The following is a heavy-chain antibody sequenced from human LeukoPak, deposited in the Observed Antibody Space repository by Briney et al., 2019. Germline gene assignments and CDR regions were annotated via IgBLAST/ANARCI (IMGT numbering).Heavy chain of an antibody. J-gene: IGHJ4*02. V-gene: IGHV4-30-4*08. Sequence: PSETLSLTCTVSGGSISSGDYYWSWIRLPPGKGLEWIGYIYYSGSTYYNPSLKSRVTISVDTSKNQFSLKLSSVTAADTAVYYCARDFYDSSGYYWVDYWGQGTLVTVSS. D-gene: IGHD3-22*01. CDR3: ARDFYDSSGYYWVDY. CDR2: IYYSGST. CDR1: GGSISSGDYY.